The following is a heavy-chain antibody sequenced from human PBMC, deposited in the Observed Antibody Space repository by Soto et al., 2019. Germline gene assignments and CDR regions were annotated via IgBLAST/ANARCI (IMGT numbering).Heavy chain of an antibody. J-gene: IGHJ4*02. Sequence: QVQLVQSGAEVKKPGASVKVSCKASGYTFTSYDINWVRQATGQGLEWMGWMNPNSGNTGYAQKXXGXITRTRNTSISTAYMELSSLRSEDTAVYYCARERSSGWYVDYWGQGTLVTVSS. D-gene: IGHD6-19*01. V-gene: IGHV1-8*01. CDR2: MNPNSGNT. CDR3: ARERSSGWYVDY. CDR1: GYTFTSYD.